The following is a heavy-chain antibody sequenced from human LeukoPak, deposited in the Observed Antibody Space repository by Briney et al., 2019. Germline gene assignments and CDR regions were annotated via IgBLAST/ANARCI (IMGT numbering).Heavy chain of an antibody. D-gene: IGHD3-22*01. Sequence: GASVKVSCKASGGTFSSYAISWVRQAPGQGLEWMGRIIPILGIANYAQKFQGRVTITADKSTSTAYMELSSLRSEDTAVYYCARDYDSSGYGTYYFDYWGQGTLVTVSS. CDR2: IIPILGIA. CDR1: GGTFSSYA. V-gene: IGHV1-69*04. J-gene: IGHJ4*02. CDR3: ARDYDSSGYGTYYFDY.